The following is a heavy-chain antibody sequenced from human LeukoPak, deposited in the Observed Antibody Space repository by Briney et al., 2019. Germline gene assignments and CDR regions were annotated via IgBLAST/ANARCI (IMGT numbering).Heavy chain of an antibody. D-gene: IGHD3-10*01. V-gene: IGHV4-34*01. J-gene: IGHJ4*02. Sequence: SETLSLTCAVYGGSFSGYYWSWIRQPPGKGLEWIGEINHSGSTNYNPSLKSRVTMSVDTSKDQFSLKLSSVTAADTAVYYCARADGSGSYHYWGQGTLVTVSS. CDR2: INHSGST. CDR3: ARADGSGSYHY. CDR1: GGSFSGYY.